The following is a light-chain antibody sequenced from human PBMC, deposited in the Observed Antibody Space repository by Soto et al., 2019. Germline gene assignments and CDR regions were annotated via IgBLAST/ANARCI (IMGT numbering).Light chain of an antibody. CDR3: QQSYSTPIT. CDR1: QSIDSNY. Sequence: EIVMTQSPGTLSLSPGETVTLSCRASQSIDSNYLSWYQQKAGQAPRLLISGASTRATGIPARFSGSGSGTDFTLTISSLQPEDFATYYCQQSYSTPITFGQGTRLEIK. V-gene: IGKV3D-7*01. CDR2: GAS. J-gene: IGKJ5*01.